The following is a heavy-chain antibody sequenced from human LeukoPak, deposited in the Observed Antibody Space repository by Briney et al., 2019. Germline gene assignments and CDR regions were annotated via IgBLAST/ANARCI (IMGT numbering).Heavy chain of an antibody. CDR2: LYSVGTT. V-gene: IGHV3-66*02. CDR1: GFTVGSNY. Sequence: GGSLRLSCAASGFTVGSNYMSWVRQAPGKGLQWVSFLYSVGTTYYADSVKGRFTISRDDSKNTVYLQMNSLTTEDTAVYYCARALYGSGSDFIAWGQGTLVTVSS. J-gene: IGHJ4*02. D-gene: IGHD3-10*01. CDR3: ARALYGSGSDFIA.